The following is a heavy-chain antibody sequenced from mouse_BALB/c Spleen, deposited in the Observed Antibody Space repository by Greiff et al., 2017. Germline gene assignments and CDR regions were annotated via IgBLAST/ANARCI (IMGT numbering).Heavy chain of an antibody. Sequence: QVHVKQPGAELVKPGTSVKLSCKASGYNFTSYWINWVKLRPGQGLEWIGDIYPGSGSTNYNEKFKSKATLTVDTSSSTAYMQLSSLASEDSALYYCARDYGSSYWYFDVWGAGTTVTVSS. CDR3: ARDYGSSYWYFDV. CDR1: GYNFTSYW. D-gene: IGHD1-1*01. CDR2: IYPGSGST. V-gene: IGHV1-55*01. J-gene: IGHJ1*01.